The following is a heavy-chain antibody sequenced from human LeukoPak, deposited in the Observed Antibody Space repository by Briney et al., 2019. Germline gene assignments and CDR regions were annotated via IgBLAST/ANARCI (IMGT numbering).Heavy chain of an antibody. CDR2: IDPSDSYT. V-gene: IGHV5-10-1*01. CDR1: GYSFTSYW. Sequence: GESLRISCKGSGYSFTSYWISWVRQMPGNGLEWMGRIDPSDSYTNYSPSFQGHVSISADKSISTAYLQWSSLKASDTAMYYCAVVVVAATIDYWGQGTLVTVSS. CDR3: AVVVVAATIDY. J-gene: IGHJ4*02. D-gene: IGHD2-15*01.